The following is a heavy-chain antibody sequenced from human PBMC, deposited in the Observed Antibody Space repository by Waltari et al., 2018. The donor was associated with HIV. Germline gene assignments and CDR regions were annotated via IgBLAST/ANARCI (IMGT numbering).Heavy chain of an antibody. CDR3: ARGMEAGIGEAPGADY. CDR1: GYTFTGYY. D-gene: IGHD6-19*01. Sequence: QVQLVQSGAEVKKPGASVKVSCKASGYTFTGYYMHWVRQAPGQGLEWMGGINPNSGGTNYAQKFQGSVTMTRDTSINTAYMELSRLRSDDTAVYYCARGMEAGIGEAPGADYWGQGTLVTVSS. J-gene: IGHJ4*02. V-gene: IGHV1-2*02. CDR2: INPNSGGT.